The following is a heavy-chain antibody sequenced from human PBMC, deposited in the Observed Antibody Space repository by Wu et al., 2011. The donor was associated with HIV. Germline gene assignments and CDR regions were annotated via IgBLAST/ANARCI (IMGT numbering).Heavy chain of an antibody. J-gene: IGHJ6*02. D-gene: IGHD3-22*01. CDR3: ARTDYYDSSAYSVYYYYAMDV. V-gene: IGHV1-69*12. Sequence: QVQVVQSGAQVKKPGSSVKISCKATGGAFSSYAIAWVRQAPGQGLEWMGGIIPMFGKGHYAQKFQGRTTITADESTSTVYMELSSLRSEDTAVYYCARTDYYDSSAYSVYYYYAMDVWGQGTTVTVSS. CDR1: GGAFSSYA. CDR2: IIPMFGKG.